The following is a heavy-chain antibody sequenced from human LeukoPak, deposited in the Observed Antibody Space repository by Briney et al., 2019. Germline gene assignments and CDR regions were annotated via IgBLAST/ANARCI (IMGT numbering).Heavy chain of an antibody. J-gene: IGHJ4*02. Sequence: GGSLRLSCAASGFTFSTFAMIWVRQPPGKGLEWVSSIFPSGGEIHYADSVRGRFTMSRDNSKSTLSLQMNSLRAEDTAIYYCATYRQVLLPFESWGQGTLVTVSS. CDR1: GFTFSTFA. CDR2: IFPSGGEI. D-gene: IGHD2-8*02. CDR3: ATYRQVLLPFES. V-gene: IGHV3-23*01.